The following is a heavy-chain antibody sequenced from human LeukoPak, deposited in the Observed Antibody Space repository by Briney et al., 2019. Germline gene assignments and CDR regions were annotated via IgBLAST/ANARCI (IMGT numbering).Heavy chain of an antibody. J-gene: IGHJ4*02. CDR3: ARDRGIYYYDSSGYYYPRAPKYYFDY. CDR1: GFTFRSYA. CDR2: IRYDGSNK. V-gene: IGHV3-30*02. D-gene: IGHD3-22*01. Sequence: PGGSLRLSCAASGFTFRSYAMHWVRQAPGKGLEWVAFIRYDGSNKYYADSVKGRFTISGDNSKNTLYLQMNSLRAEDTAVYYCARDRGIYYYDSSGYYYPRAPKYYFDYWGQGTLVTVSS.